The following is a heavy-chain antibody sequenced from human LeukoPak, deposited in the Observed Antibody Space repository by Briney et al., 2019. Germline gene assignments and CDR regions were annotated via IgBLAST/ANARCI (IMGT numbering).Heavy chain of an antibody. J-gene: IGHJ4*02. CDR3: AKDKNWNVCDY. CDR2: ISSSSSYI. D-gene: IGHD1-1*01. V-gene: IGHV3-21*01. CDR1: GFTFSSYS. Sequence: GRSLRLSCAASGFTFSSYSMNWVRQAPGKGLEWVSSISSSSSYIYYADPVKGRFTISRDNAKNSLYLQMNSLRAEDTAVYYCAKDKNWNVCDYWGRGTLVTVSS.